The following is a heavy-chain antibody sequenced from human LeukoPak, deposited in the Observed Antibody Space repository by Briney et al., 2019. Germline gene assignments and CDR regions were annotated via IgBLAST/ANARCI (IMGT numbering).Heavy chain of an antibody. CDR3: ARDLGGNSFDY. CDR1: GFTVSSSY. J-gene: IGHJ4*02. D-gene: IGHD4-23*01. Sequence: PGGSLRLSCAASGFTVSSSYMTWVRQAPGKGLEWVSVIYPAGNTYYADSVKGRFTISRDNSKNTPYLQMNSLRAEDTAVYYCARDLGGNSFDYWGQGTLVTVSS. V-gene: IGHV3-53*01. CDR2: IYPAGNT.